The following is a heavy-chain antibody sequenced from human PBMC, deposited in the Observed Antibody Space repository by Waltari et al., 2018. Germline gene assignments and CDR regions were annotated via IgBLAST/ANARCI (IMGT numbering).Heavy chain of an antibody. Sequence: QVQLVESGGGVVQPGGSLRLSCAASGFTFSSYGMHWVRQAPGKGLEWVAFIRYDGSNKYYADSVKGRFTISRDNSKNTLYLQMNSLRAEDTAVYYCAKDNGVGYSSSWYRADYYYYYGMDVWGQGTTVTVSS. CDR2: IRYDGSNK. V-gene: IGHV3-30*02. J-gene: IGHJ6*02. CDR1: GFTFSSYG. CDR3: AKDNGVGYSSSWYRADYYYYYGMDV. D-gene: IGHD6-13*01.